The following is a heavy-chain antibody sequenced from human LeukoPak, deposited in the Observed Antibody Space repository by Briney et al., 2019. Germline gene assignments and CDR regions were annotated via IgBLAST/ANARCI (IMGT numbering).Heavy chain of an antibody. V-gene: IGHV4-39*01. D-gene: IGHD3-9*01. CDR2: IYYSGST. J-gene: IGHJ4*02. Sequence: SETLSLTRSVSGGSITNTSYYWGWIRQPPGKGLEWIGAIYYSGSTYFNPSLRSRVTMSVDTSENQFFLKLTSVTAADTAVYYCASQYYDILTGYPYYFDYWGQGTLVTVSS. CDR3: ASQYYDILTGYPYYFDY. CDR1: GGSITNTSYY.